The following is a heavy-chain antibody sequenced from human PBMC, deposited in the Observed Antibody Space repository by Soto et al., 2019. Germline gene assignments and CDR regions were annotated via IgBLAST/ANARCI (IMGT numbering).Heavy chain of an antibody. J-gene: IGHJ6*02. Sequence: PGGSLRLSCVASGFTFTNFWMSWVRQAPGKGLEWVANIKGDGSEKRYVDSVKGRFTISRDNAKNSVYPQMSSLRVEDTALYYCGRDEVRNGVGVWGPGTTVTVSS. V-gene: IGHV3-7*01. CDR3: GRDEVRNGVGV. CDR2: IKGDGSEK. CDR1: GFTFTNFW.